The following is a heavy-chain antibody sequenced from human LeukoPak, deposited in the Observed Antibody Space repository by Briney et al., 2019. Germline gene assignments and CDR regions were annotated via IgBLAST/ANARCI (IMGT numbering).Heavy chain of an antibody. CDR2: IRSSGGST. CDR3: AKDLGGSSWPIFQH. Sequence: GGPLRLSCAASGFTFSTYAMSWVRQAPGKGLEWVSLIRSSGGSTYYADSVKGRFTISRDISKNMLYLQMNSLRGEDTAVYYCAKDLGGSSWPIFQHWGQGTLVTVSS. V-gene: IGHV3-23*01. J-gene: IGHJ1*01. CDR1: GFTFSTYA. D-gene: IGHD6-13*01.